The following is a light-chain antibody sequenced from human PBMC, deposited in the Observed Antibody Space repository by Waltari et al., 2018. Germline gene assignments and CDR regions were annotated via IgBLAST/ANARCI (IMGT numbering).Light chain of an antibody. CDR3: QQYYSTPQT. J-gene: IGKJ1*01. Sequence: DIVMTQSPDSLAVSLGERATINCKSIQRVVYSSNNKNYLAWYQQKPGQPPKLRIYWASTRESGVPDRFRGSGSGTDFTLTISSLQAEDVAVYYCQQYYSTPQTFGQGTKVEIK. V-gene: IGKV4-1*01. CDR2: WAS. CDR1: QRVVYSSNNKNY.